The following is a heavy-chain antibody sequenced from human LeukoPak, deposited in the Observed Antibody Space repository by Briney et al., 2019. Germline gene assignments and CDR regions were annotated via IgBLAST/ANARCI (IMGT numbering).Heavy chain of an antibody. V-gene: IGHV4-59*01. CDR1: GASIRNSY. CDR3: ARLSARRGYYSYGMDV. D-gene: IGHD3-10*01. CDR2: LYSTEST. J-gene: IGHJ6*02. Sequence: SETLSLTCTVSGASIRNSYWSWLRQPPGKGLEWIGYLYSTESTNYNPSLKSRVTMSGDTSKNQFSLKLTSVTAADTAVYYCARLSARRGYYSYGMDVLGQGTTVILSS.